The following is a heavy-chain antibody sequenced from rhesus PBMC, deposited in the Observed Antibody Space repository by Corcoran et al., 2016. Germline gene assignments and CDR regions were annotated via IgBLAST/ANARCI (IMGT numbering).Heavy chain of an antibody. J-gene: IGHJ4*01. Sequence: EVQLVETGGGLVQPGGSMRLSCPASGCTCSSYGMVWDRQAPGKGLGWVAGISDTGGRTKYADSVKDLSTISRDNSKNTLSLLLDILRLEDTAVYYCAKGSDYAGYWGQGVLVTVSS. CDR2: ISDTGGRT. CDR3: AKGSDYAGY. D-gene: IGHD6-13*01. V-gene: IGHV3S5*01. CDR1: GCTCSSYG.